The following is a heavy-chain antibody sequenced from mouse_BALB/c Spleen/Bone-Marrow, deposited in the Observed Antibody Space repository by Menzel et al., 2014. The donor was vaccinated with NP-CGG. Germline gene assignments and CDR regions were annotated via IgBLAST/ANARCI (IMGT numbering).Heavy chain of an antibody. J-gene: IGHJ3*01. D-gene: IGHD2-1*01. CDR3: ARFGNYEGFAY. Sequence: VQLQESGAELVRPGASVKLSCKASGYSFTNYWMNWVKQRPGQSLEWIGMVHPSDSETRLNQKFKDKATLTVDKSSSTAYIQLTSPTSEDSAVYYCARFGNYEGFAYWGQGTLVTVSA. V-gene: IGHV1-74*01. CDR2: VHPSDSET. CDR1: GYSFTNYW.